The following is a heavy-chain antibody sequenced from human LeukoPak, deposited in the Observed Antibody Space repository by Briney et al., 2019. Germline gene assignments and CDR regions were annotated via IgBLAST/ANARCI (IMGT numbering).Heavy chain of an antibody. CDR3: ARVHYYETSDWGNYFDY. CDR2: IYPGDSDT. J-gene: IGHJ4*02. D-gene: IGHD3-22*01. CDR1: GYSFTSYW. Sequence: TGESLQISCKGSGYSFTSYWIGWVRQMPGKGLEWMGIIYPGDSDTRYSPSFQGQVTISADKSISTAYLQWSSLKASDTAMYYCARVHYYETSDWGNYFDYWGQGTLVTVSS. V-gene: IGHV5-51*01.